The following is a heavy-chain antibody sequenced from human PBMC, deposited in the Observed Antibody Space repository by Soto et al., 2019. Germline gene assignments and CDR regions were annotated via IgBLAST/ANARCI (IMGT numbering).Heavy chain of an antibody. CDR2: IYYSEST. V-gene: IGHV4-39*01. J-gene: IGHJ6*03. CDR3: ATPTSNLYGDEDRGRHMDV. D-gene: IGHD4-17*01. CDR1: GGSISSSTYY. Sequence: SETLSLTCAVSGGSISSSTYYWGWIRQSPGKGLEWIGTIYYSESTYYNPSLRSRVTISVDTSKNQFSLKLRSVTAADTAVYYCATPTSNLYGDEDRGRHMDVWGKGTTVTVSS.